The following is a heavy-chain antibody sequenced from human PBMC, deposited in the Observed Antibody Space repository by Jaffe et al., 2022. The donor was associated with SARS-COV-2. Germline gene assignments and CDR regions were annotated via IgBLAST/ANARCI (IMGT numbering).Heavy chain of an antibody. Sequence: QLQLQESGPGLVKPSETLSLTCTVSGGSISSSSYYWGWIRQPPGKGLEWIGSIYYSGSTYYNPSLKSRVTISVDTSKNQFSLKLSSVTAADTAVYYCARGGLDGQLVGGLGYWGQGTLVTVSS. CDR1: GGSISSSSYY. CDR2: IYYSGST. CDR3: ARGGLDGQLVGGLGY. D-gene: IGHD6-13*01. J-gene: IGHJ4*02. V-gene: IGHV4-39*01.